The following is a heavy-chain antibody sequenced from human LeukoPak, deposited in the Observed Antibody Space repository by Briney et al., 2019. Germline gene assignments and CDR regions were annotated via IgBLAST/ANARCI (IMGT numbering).Heavy chain of an antibody. CDR1: GGTFSSYA. Sequence: ASVKVSCKASGGTFSSYAISWVRQAPGQGLEWMGGIIPIFGTANYAQKFQGRVTITADESTSTAYMELSSLRSEDTAVYYCAREGPVVPAAIESKGWFDPWGQGTLVTVSS. D-gene: IGHD2-2*01. CDR3: AREGPVVPAAIESKGWFDP. V-gene: IGHV1-69*13. J-gene: IGHJ5*02. CDR2: IIPIFGTA.